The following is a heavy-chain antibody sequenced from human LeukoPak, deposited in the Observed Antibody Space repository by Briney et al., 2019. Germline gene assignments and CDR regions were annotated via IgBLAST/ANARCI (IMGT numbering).Heavy chain of an antibody. CDR2: INPNSGGT. V-gene: IGHV1-2*02. CDR3: AREGVVMAGDFDY. D-gene: IGHD2-21*01. Sequence: ASVKVSCKASGYTFTGYYMHWVRQAPGQGLEWMGWINPNSGGTNYAQKFQGRVTMTRDTSITTAYMELTRLRSDDTAVYYCAREGVVMAGDFDYWGQGTLVTVSS. J-gene: IGHJ4*02. CDR1: GYTFTGYY.